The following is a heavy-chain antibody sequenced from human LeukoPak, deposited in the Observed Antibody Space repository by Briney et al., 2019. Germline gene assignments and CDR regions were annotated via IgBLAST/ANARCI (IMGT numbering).Heavy chain of an antibody. Sequence: ASVKVSCKASGGTFSSYAISWVRQAPGQGLEWMGGIVPIFGTANYAQKFQGSVTITADESTSTAYMGLSSLRSEDTAVYYCARQRSLNYYYYYGMDVWGQGTTVAVSS. CDR2: IVPIFGTA. J-gene: IGHJ6*02. V-gene: IGHV1-69*13. CDR3: ARQRSLNYYYYYGMDV. CDR1: GGTFSSYA. D-gene: IGHD1-26*01.